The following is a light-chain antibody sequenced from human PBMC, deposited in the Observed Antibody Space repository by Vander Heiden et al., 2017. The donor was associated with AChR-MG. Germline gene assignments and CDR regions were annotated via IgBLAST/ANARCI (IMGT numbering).Light chain of an antibody. CDR3: QQYNIWPLT. CDR1: QSVNSN. CDR2: GAS. V-gene: IGKV3-15*01. Sequence: EVVMTQSPATLSASPGERATLSCRASQSVNSNLAWYQQKPGQAPRLLIYGASTRATGIPASFSGSGSGTEFTLTISSLRSEDFAVYYCQQYNIWPLTFGGGTKVDIK. J-gene: IGKJ4*01.